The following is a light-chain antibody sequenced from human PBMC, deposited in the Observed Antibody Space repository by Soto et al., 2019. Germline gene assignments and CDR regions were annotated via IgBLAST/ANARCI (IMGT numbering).Light chain of an antibody. V-gene: IGKV3-11*01. CDR1: QSVSTY. CDR2: DVS. CDR3: QQRRSSLT. J-gene: IGKJ4*01. Sequence: IVLTQSPATLSLSPGERATLSCRASQSVSTYLAWYQQTSGQAPRLLIYDVSKRATGIPPRFSGSGAGTDFTLNISSLEPEDSATYYCQQRRSSLTFGGGTKVEIK.